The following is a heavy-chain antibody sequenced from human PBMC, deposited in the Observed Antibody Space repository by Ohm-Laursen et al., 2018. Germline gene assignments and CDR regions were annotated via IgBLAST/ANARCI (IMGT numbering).Heavy chain of an antibody. Sequence: GSLRLSCAASGFTFSTYAMSWVRQAPGKGLEWVSTISGSGGSSNYADSVKGRFTISRDNTKNTLFVHMNSLRAEDTAVYYCAKAHIADYYGSGSYYGYWGQGTLVTVSS. CDR2: ISGSGGSS. J-gene: IGHJ4*02. D-gene: IGHD3-10*01. CDR3: AKAHIADYYGSGSYYGY. V-gene: IGHV3-23*01. CDR1: GFTFSTYA.